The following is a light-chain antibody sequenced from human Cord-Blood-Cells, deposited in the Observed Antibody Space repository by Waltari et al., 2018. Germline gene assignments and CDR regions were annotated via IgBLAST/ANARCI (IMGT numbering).Light chain of an antibody. J-gene: IGKJ4*01. V-gene: IGKV1-12*01. CDR3: QQANSFPLT. Sequence: DLHMTQYTSSVSASVGDKVTITCRASQGISSWLAQYQQKPGKGPKLLIYAASSVQSGVPSRCSVSGSGTDFTLTISSLQPEDFATYYCQQANSFPLTFGGGTKVEIK. CDR2: AAS. CDR1: QGISSW.